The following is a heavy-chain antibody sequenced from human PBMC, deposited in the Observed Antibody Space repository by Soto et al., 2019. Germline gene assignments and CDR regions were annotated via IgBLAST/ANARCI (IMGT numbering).Heavy chain of an antibody. D-gene: IGHD3-22*01. J-gene: IGHJ3*02. CDR1: GFTFSSYG. Sequence: GGSLRLSCAASGFTFSSYGMHWVRQAPGKGLEWVAVIWYDGSNKYYADSVKGRFTISRDNSKNTLYLQMNSLRAEDTAVYYCARSPSTYYYDSSKDAFDIWGQGTMVTVSS. V-gene: IGHV3-33*01. CDR3: ARSPSTYYYDSSKDAFDI. CDR2: IWYDGSNK.